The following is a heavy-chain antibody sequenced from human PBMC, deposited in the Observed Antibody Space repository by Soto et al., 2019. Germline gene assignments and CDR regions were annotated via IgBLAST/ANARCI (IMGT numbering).Heavy chain of an antibody. D-gene: IGHD6-13*01. CDR2: ISGIGGST. Sequence: LXLSCAASRFTFTDYSLSWVRQAPWKGLEWVATISGIGGSTYLADSVKGRLSISRDNSKNTVSLLMNSLRAEDTAVYFCARGSSGYISSWYYFDYWGRGTLVTVSS. J-gene: IGHJ4*02. CDR1: RFTFTDYS. CDR3: ARGSSGYISSWYYFDY. V-gene: IGHV3-23*01.